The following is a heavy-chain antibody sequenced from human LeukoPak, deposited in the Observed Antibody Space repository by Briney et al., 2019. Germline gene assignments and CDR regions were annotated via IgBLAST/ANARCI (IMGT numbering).Heavy chain of an antibody. CDR2: ISGSGEST. V-gene: IGHV3-23*01. D-gene: IGHD4-17*01. Sequence: GGSLRLSCAASGFTFSSYAMSWVRQAPGKGLEWVSVISGSGESTYYADSVKGRFTISRDNSKHTLYLQMNSLRAVDTAVYYCAKDRRTGDDYGDWEAFDIWGQGTTVTVSS. CDR1: GFTFSSYA. J-gene: IGHJ3*02. CDR3: AKDRRTGDDYGDWEAFDI.